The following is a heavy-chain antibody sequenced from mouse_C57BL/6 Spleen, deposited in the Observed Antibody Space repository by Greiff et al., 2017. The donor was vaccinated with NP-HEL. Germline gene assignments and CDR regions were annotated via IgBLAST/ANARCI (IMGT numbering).Heavy chain of an antibody. J-gene: IGHJ4*01. CDR3: ARWLLRGEYAMDY. V-gene: IGHV1-19*01. CDR1: GYTFTDYY. CDR2: INPYNGGT. Sequence: EVQLQQSGPVLVKPGASVKMSCKASGYTFTDYYMNWVKQSHGKSLEWIGVINPYNGGTSYNQKFKGKATLTVDKSSSTAYMELNSLTSEDSAVYYCARWLLRGEYAMDYWGQGTSVTVSS. D-gene: IGHD2-3*01.